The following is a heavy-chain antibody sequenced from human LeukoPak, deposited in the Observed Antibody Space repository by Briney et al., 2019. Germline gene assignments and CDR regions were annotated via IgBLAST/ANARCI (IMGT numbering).Heavy chain of an antibody. D-gene: IGHD1-26*01. V-gene: IGHV4-59*08. Sequence: SETLSLTCTVSGGSISSYFWSWIRQPPRKGLEWIGYIYYSGSTNYNPSLKSRVTISVDTSKNQFSLKLSSVTAADTAVYFCARHAGAPAYFDYWGQGILVTVSS. CDR2: IYYSGST. CDR1: GGSISSYF. CDR3: ARHAGAPAYFDY. J-gene: IGHJ4*02.